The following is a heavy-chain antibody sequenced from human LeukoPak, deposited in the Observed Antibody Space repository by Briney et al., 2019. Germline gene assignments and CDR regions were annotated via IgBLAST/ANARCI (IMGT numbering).Heavy chain of an antibody. D-gene: IGHD3-3*01. V-gene: IGHV3-7*01. CDR2: IKQDGREK. CDR3: ARDSHNYDVWSGYYFTMYFDY. Sequence: PRGSLRLSCAASGFTFSSYWMSWVRQAPGKGLGWVANIKQDGREKYYVDSVKGRFTISRDNAKNSLYLQMNSLRAEDTAVYYCARDSHNYDVWSGYYFTMYFDYWGQGTLVTVSS. CDR1: GFTFSSYW. J-gene: IGHJ4*02.